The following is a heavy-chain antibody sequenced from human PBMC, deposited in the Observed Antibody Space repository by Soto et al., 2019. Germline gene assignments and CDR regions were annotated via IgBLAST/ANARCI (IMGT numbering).Heavy chain of an antibody. CDR3: IFPIAAADLYY. V-gene: IGHV3-23*01. J-gene: IGHJ4*02. CDR2: ISGSGGST. CDR1: GFTFSSYA. D-gene: IGHD6-13*01. Sequence: GGSLRLSCAASGFTFSSYAMSWVHQAPGKGLEWVSAISGSGGSTYYADSVKGRFTISRDNSKNTLYLQMNSLRAEDTAVYYCIFPIAAADLYYWGQGTLVTVSS.